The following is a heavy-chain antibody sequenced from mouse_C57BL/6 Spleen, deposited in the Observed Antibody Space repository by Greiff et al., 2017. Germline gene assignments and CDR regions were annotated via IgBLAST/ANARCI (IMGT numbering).Heavy chain of an antibody. CDR3: ARAGDFAY. D-gene: IGHD3-3*01. Sequence: VQLQQSGAELVRPGASVKLSCKASGYTFTDYYINWVKQRPGQGLEWIARIYPGSGNTYYNEKFKGKATLTAEKSSSTAYMQLSSLTSEDSAVYFCARAGDFAYWGQGTLVTVSA. CDR1: GYTFTDYY. CDR2: IYPGSGNT. V-gene: IGHV1-76*01. J-gene: IGHJ3*01.